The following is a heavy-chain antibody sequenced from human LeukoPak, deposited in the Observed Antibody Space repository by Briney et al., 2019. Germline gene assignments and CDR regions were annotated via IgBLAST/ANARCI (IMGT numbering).Heavy chain of an antibody. CDR3: ARAGERIFDY. J-gene: IGHJ4*02. CDR1: GFTFSSYE. Sequence: GSLRLSCAASGFTFSSYEMNWVRQAPGKGLEWVSFITGSGTIIYYADSVKGRFTISRDNAKNSLYLQMNSLRAEDTAVYYCARAGERIFDYWGQGTLVTASS. CDR2: ITGSGTII. V-gene: IGHV3-48*03. D-gene: IGHD7-27*01.